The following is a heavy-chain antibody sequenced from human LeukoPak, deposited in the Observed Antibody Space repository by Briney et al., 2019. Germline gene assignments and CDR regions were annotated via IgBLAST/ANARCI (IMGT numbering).Heavy chain of an antibody. J-gene: IGHJ2*01. Sequence: PGGSLRLSCTGSGFIFSRYAMVWVRQAPGKGLEWVSAMRGDGGDIRYTDSVKGRFTISRDNSRNTLYLQMNSLRAEDTAVYFCAKRSGLAFGHFDFWGRGALVTVSS. CDR2: MRGDGGDI. CDR3: AKRSGLAFGHFDF. CDR1: GFIFSRYA. V-gene: IGHV3-23*01. D-gene: IGHD3-10*01.